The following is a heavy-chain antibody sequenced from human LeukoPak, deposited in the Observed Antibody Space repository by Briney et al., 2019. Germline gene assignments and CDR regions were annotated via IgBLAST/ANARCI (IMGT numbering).Heavy chain of an antibody. V-gene: IGHV3-66*04. J-gene: IGHJ4*02. Sequence: GGSLRLSCAASGFTVSTNYMSWVRQAPGKGLEWVSIIYTAGTTYYADSVKGRFTISRDNSKNTLYLQMNSLRAEDTAVYYCARRNVGYSYWGQGALVTVSS. D-gene: IGHD5-18*01. CDR2: IYTAGTT. CDR1: GFTVSTNY. CDR3: ARRNVGYSY.